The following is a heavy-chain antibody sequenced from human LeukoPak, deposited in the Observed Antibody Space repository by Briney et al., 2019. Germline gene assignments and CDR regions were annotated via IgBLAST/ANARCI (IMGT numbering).Heavy chain of an antibody. CDR3: ARETGGPETYYYYYMDV. Sequence: SVKVSCKASGGTFSSYAISWVRQAPGQGLEWMGGIIPIFGTANYAQKFQGRVTITTDESTSTAYMELSSLRSEDTAVYYCARETGGPETYYYYYMDVWGKGTTVTVSS. D-gene: IGHD4-23*01. V-gene: IGHV1-69*05. J-gene: IGHJ6*03. CDR2: IIPIFGTA. CDR1: GGTFSSYA.